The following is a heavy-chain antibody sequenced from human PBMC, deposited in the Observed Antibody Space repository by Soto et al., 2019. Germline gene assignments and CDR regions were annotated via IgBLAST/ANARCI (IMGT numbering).Heavy chain of an antibody. CDR1: GYTFTGYY. J-gene: IGHJ6*02. CDR2: VNPNSGDT. V-gene: IGHV1-2*02. CDR3: AKGGAIVAAGTRVYLYNAMDV. D-gene: IGHD1-26*01. Sequence: ASVKVSCKASGYTFTGYYVHWVRQAPGQGLEWMGWVNPNSGDTYLAQRFQGRVTMNRDTSIGTAYMELRGLTSDDTAEYYCAKGGAIVAAGTRVYLYNAMDVWGQGTTVTVSS.